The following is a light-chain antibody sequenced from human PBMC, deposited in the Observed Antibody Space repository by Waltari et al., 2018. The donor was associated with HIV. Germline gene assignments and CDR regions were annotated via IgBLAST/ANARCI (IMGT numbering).Light chain of an antibody. Sequence: QSALTQPHSVSGSPGQSVTISCPGTSSAIGDSNYVSWSQRHPGSAPNLMIYDATKRPSGVPDRFSGSKSGYTASLTISGLQAEDEAEYFCCSYAGTWVFGGGTKLTVL. J-gene: IGLJ3*02. CDR2: DAT. V-gene: IGLV2-11*01. CDR3: CSYAGTWV. CDR1: SSAIGDSNY.